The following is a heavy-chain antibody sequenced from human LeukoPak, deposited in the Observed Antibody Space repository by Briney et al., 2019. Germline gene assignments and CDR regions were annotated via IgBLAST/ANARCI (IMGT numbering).Heavy chain of an antibody. V-gene: IGHV4-39*01. J-gene: IGHJ5*02. D-gene: IGHD4-17*01. CDR3: ARHNAYGDHGP. Sequence: PSETLSLTCTVSGGSISSSYYYWGWIRQPPGKGLEWIGSIYSSGSTYYNPSLKSRVTISVDTSKNQFSLKLTSVTAADAAVYFCARHNAYGDHGPWGQGTLVTVSS. CDR1: GGSISSSYYY. CDR2: IYSSGST.